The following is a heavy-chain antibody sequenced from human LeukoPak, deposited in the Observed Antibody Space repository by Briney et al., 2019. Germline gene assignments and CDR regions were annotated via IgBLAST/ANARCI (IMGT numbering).Heavy chain of an antibody. V-gene: IGHV4-39*07. Sequence: SETLSLTCTVSCGSISSSSYYWGWIRQPPGKGLEWIGSIYYRGSTYYNPSLKSRVTISVDTSKNQFSLKLSSVTAADTAVYYCARDWDFSTSYYVGKIFYFDYWGQGTLVTVSS. D-gene: IGHD2-2*01. J-gene: IGHJ4*02. CDR3: ARDWDFSTSYYVGKIFYFDY. CDR1: CGSISSSSYY. CDR2: IYYRGST.